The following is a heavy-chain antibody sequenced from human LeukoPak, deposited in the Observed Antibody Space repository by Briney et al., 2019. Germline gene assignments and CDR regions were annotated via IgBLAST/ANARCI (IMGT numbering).Heavy chain of an antibody. CDR3: ARDLVGATTY. CDR1: GFTFSSYA. CDR2: ISYDGSNK. J-gene: IGHJ4*02. D-gene: IGHD1-26*01. V-gene: IGHV3-30*04. Sequence: GGSLRLSCAASGFTFSSYAMHWVRQAPGKGLEWVAVISYDGSNKYYVDSVKGRFTISRDNSKNTLYLQMNSLRAEDTTVYYCARDLVGATTYWGQGTLVTVSS.